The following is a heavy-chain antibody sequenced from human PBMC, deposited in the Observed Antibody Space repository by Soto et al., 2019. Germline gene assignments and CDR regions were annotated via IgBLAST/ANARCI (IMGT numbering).Heavy chain of an antibody. CDR1: GFTFSGHW. CDR3: AREAGYCSRTSCYRRAFDT. J-gene: IGHJ3*02. CDR2: INTDGGSS. D-gene: IGHD2-2*01. V-gene: IGHV3-74*03. Sequence: EVQLVESGGDLVQPGGSLRLSCAASGFTFSGHWMHWVRQVPGKGLEWVSRINTDGGSSAYADSVTGRFTISRDNAKNTLYLQMNGLRAEDTAVYYCAREAGYCSRTSCYRRAFDTWGQGTTVTVSS.